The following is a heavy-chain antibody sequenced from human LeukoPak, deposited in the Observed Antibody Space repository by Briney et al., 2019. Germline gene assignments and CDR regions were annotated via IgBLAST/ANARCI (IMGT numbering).Heavy chain of an antibody. CDR1: GGSISSSSYY. V-gene: IGHV4-39*07. CDR2: IYYSGST. D-gene: IGHD2-15*01. J-gene: IGHJ4*02. CDR3: ARVVVVAATQGDY. Sequence: SETLSLTCTVSGGSISSSSYYWGWIRQPPGKGLEWIGSIYYSGSTYYNPSLKSRVTISVDTSKNQFSLKLSSVTAADTAVYYCARVVVVAATQGDYWGQGTLVTVSS.